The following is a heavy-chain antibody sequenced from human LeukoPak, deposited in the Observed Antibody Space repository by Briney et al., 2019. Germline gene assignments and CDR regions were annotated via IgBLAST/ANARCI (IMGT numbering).Heavy chain of an antibody. Sequence: EESLKISCKGSGYSFTSYWIGWVRQMPGKSLEWMVIIYPGDSDTRYSPSFQGQVTISADKSISTAYLQWSSLKAWDTAMYYCALIVATARYYFDYWGQGTLVSVS. J-gene: IGHJ4*02. V-gene: IGHV5-51*01. CDR3: ALIVATARYYFDY. D-gene: IGHD5-12*01. CDR1: GYSFTSYW. CDR2: IYPGDSDT.